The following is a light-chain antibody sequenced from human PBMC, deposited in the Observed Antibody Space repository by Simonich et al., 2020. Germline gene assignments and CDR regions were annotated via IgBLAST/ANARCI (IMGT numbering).Light chain of an antibody. CDR1: QSVSSS. J-gene: IGKJ5*01. CDR3: QQRSNWPPIT. V-gene: IGKV3-11*01. Sequence: EIVLTQSPATLSLSPGERATLSCRASQSVSSSLAWYQQKPGQAPRLLIYDASNRATGLPARFSGSGSGTDFTLTISSLEPEDFAVYYCQQRSNWPPITFGQGTRLEIK. CDR2: DAS.